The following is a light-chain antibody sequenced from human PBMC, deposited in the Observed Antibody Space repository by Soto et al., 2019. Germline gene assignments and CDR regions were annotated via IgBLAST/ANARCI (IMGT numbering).Light chain of an antibody. J-gene: IGKJ1*01. V-gene: IGKV1-5*03. CDR3: QQYNSYSWT. CDR2: KAS. Sequence: DIQMTQSPSTLSASVGDRITITCRASQSISGWLTWYQQKPGKAPKLLIYKASSLESGVPSRFSGSGSGTEFTLPISSLQPVDFATYYCQQYNSYSWTFGQGTKVDI. CDR1: QSISGW.